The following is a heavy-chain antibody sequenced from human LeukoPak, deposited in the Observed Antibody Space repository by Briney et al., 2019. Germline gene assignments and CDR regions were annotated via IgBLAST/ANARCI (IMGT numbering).Heavy chain of an antibody. CDR1: DFMFSSFG. J-gene: IGHJ4*02. D-gene: IGHD2-15*01. CDR2: ITSGGENL. V-gene: IGHV3-21*01. Sequence: GGSLRLSCAASDFMFSSFGMNWVRQAPGKGPEWVSSITSGGENLFNSDSVRGRSTISRDNAKKSLYLLMSDLRADDTAIYYCARGGSAYPYYFDLWGQGTPVTVSP. CDR3: ARGGSAYPYYFDL.